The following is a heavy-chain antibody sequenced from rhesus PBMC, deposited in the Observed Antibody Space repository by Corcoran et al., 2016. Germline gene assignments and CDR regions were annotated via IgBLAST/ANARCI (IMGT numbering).Heavy chain of an antibody. V-gene: IGHV4S11*01. CDR2: IDGSGSST. CDR1: GGSISSNY. J-gene: IGHJ4*01. D-gene: IGHD3-16*01. Sequence: QVQLQESGPGLVKPLETLSLTCAVSGGSISSNYWSWIRQPPGKGLEWIGDIDGSGSSTNYHPSLKSRVTLSGDASKNQFHLKLSSVTAADTAVYYCASGVVVIDYWGQGVLVTVSS. CDR3: ASGVVVIDY.